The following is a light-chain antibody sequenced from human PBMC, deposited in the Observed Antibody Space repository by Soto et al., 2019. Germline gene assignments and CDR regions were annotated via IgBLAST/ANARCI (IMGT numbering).Light chain of an antibody. CDR1: QSVSSSY. J-gene: IGKJ1*01. V-gene: IGKV3-20*01. CDR3: QQYGSSPKT. CDR2: GAS. Sequence: EIVLTQSPGTLSLSPGERATLSCRASQSVSSSYLAWYQQKPGQAPRLLIYGASSRATGIPDRFSGSGSGTHLTLTISRLEPEDFAVYYWQQYGSSPKTFGQGTKVEIK.